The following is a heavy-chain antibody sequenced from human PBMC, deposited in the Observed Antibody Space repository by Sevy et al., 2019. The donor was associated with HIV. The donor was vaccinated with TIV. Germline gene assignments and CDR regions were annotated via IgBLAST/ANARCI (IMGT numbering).Heavy chain of an antibody. CDR3: ARYYYDSSGSPAYDY. J-gene: IGHJ4*02. CDR1: GFTVSSNY. CDR2: IYSGGST. Sequence: GGSLRLSCAASGFTVSSNYMSWVRQAPGKGLEWVSVIYSGGSTYYADSVKGRVTISRDNSKNTLYLQMNSLRAEDTAVYYCARYYYDSSGSPAYDYWGQGTLVTVSS. D-gene: IGHD3-22*01. V-gene: IGHV3-53*01.